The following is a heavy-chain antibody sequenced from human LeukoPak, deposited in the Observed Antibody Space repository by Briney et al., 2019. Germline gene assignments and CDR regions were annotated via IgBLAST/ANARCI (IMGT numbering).Heavy chain of an antibody. CDR1: GFTFSSYG. D-gene: IGHD5-12*01. CDR3: AKDRGYSGYDWEGVFDY. CDR2: IRYDGSNK. Sequence: PGGSLRLSCAASGFTFSSYGMHWVRQAPGKGLEWVAFIRYDGSNKYYADSVKGRFTISRDNSKNTLYLQMNSLRAEDTAVYYCAKDRGYSGYDWEGVFDYWGQGTLVTASS. J-gene: IGHJ4*02. V-gene: IGHV3-30*02.